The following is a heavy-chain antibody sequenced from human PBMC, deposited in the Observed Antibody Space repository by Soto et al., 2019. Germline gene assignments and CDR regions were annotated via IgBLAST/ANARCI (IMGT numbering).Heavy chain of an antibody. V-gene: IGHV3-23*01. D-gene: IGHD5-18*01. CDR2: ISGSGSST. Sequence: HPGGSLRLSCAASGFTFSSYAMSWIRQAPGKGLEWVSGISGSGSSTYYADSVKGRLTISRDNSKNTLYLQVNSLRADDTAVYYCVGRSWSYGDFGIWGQGRMVSVS. J-gene: IGHJ3*02. CDR3: VGRSWSYGDFGI. CDR1: GFTFSSYA.